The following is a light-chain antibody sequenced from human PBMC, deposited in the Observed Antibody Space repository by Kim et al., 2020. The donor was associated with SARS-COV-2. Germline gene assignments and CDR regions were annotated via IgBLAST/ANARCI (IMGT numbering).Light chain of an antibody. CDR1: QVIGNS. CDR3: QEYYIIRGLWT. CDR2: AAS. V-gene: IGKV1-NL1*01. Sequence: VGDRVDLPCRASQVIGNSVSWFQHRTGKAPHLLVCAASRLNSGVPSRFSCSRAGMEYTPLINCLQREDFATYYCQEYYIIRGLWTFGQGTKGEIK. J-gene: IGKJ1*01.